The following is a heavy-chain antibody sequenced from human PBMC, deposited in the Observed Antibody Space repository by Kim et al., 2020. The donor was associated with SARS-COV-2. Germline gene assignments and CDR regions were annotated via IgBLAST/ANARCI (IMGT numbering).Heavy chain of an antibody. D-gene: IGHD3-22*01. CDR2: TTHGGST. V-gene: IGHV4-34*01. Sequence: SETLSLTCAVYGGSFSDYYWSWIRQSPGKGLEWIGETTHGGSTNYNPSFKSRAALSVDTSKNQFSLKLTSVTAADTAVYYCARGVRDISMIVVVFTADSQRFDSGGQGTPVTVSS. CDR3: ARGVRDISMIVVVFTADSQRFDS. CDR1: GGSFSDYY. J-gene: IGHJ5*01.